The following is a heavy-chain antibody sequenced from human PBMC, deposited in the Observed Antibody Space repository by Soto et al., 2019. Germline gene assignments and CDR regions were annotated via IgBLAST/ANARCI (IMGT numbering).Heavy chain of an antibody. CDR3: AKDLVYANRRGWFDP. CDR2: ISGSGGST. D-gene: IGHD2-8*01. Sequence: EVQLLESGGGLVQPGGSLRLSCAASGFTFSSYAMSWVRQAPGKGLEWISAISGSGGSTYYADSVKGRFTISRDNSKNTLYLQMNSLRAEDTAVYYCAKDLVYANRRGWFDPWGQGTLVTVSS. J-gene: IGHJ5*02. V-gene: IGHV3-23*01. CDR1: GFTFSSYA.